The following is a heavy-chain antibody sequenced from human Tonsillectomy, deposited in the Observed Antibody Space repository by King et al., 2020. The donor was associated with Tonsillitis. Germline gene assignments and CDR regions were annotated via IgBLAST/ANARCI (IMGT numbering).Heavy chain of an antibody. J-gene: IGHJ6*02. Sequence: QLQESGPGLVKPSETLSLTCTVSGGSISSYYWSWIRQPAGKGLEWIGRIYTSGSTNYNPSLKSLVTMSVDTSKNQFSLKLSSVTAADTAVYYCARDLGPFGVFTNGMDVWGQGTTVTVSS. CDR1: GGSISSYY. V-gene: IGHV4-4*07. CDR3: ARDLGPFGVFTNGMDV. D-gene: IGHD3-3*01. CDR2: IYTSGST.